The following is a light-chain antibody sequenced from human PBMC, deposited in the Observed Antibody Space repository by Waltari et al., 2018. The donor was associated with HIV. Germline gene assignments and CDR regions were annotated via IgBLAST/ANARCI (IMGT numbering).Light chain of an antibody. CDR2: GAS. Sequence: DIQMTQSPSALSASVGDRVTITCRASHDIDNYLAWLQQKAGKAPKSLIYGASILQSGVPSKFSGSGSGSHFTLTINNLQPEDVATYFCQHYNFYPFTFGPGTKV. CDR3: QHYNFYPFT. CDR1: HDIDNY. J-gene: IGKJ3*01. V-gene: IGKV1-16*02.